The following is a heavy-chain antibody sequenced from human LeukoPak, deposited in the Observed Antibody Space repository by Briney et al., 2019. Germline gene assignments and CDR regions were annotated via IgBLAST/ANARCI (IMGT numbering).Heavy chain of an antibody. D-gene: IGHD4-17*01. V-gene: IGHV4-31*03. CDR3: ARGSGDGDYAFGYNYDGMDV. CDR1: GGSISSGGYY. CDR2: IYYSGST. J-gene: IGHJ6*02. Sequence: PSETLSLTCTVSGGSISSGGYYWSWIRRHPGKGLEWIGYIYYSGSTYYNPSLKSRVTISVDTSKNQFSLKLSSVTAADTAVYYCARGSGDGDYAFGYNYDGMDVWGQGTTVTVSS.